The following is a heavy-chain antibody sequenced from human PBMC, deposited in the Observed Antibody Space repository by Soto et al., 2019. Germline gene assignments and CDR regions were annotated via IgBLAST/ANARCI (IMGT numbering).Heavy chain of an antibody. Sequence: QVQLVQSGAEVKKPGASVKVSCKASGYTFTSYDINWVRQATGQGLEWMGWMNPNSGNTGYAQKFQGRVTMTRNTSISTAYMELSSLRSEDTAVYYCARDPSYRSGWSDWFDPWGQGTLVIVSS. D-gene: IGHD6-19*01. CDR3: ARDPSYRSGWSDWFDP. CDR2: MNPNSGNT. CDR1: GYTFTSYD. J-gene: IGHJ5*02. V-gene: IGHV1-8*01.